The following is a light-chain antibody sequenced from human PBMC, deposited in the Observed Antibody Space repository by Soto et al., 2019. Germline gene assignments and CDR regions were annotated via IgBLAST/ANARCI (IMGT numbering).Light chain of an antibody. J-gene: IGLJ1*01. Sequence: QSALTQPASVSGSPGQSITISCTGTSSDVGLYDYVSWYQQHPGKAPQLMIYAVSNRPSGVSNRFSASKSGNTASLFISGLQAEDEADYYCSSYTSDSFYVFGSGTKVTVL. CDR2: AVS. CDR3: SSYTSDSFYV. V-gene: IGLV2-14*01. CDR1: SSDVGLYDY.